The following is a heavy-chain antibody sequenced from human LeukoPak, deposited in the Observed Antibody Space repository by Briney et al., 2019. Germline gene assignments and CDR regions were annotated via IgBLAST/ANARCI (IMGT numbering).Heavy chain of an antibody. Sequence: EPSETLSLTCTVSGGSISSYYWSWIRQPPEKGLEWIGYIYTSGSTNYNPSLKSRVTISVDTSKNQFSLKLSSVTAADTAVYYCARSYNWNYIPYYFDYWGQGTLVTVSS. CDR2: IYTSGST. CDR1: GGSISSYY. V-gene: IGHV4-4*09. D-gene: IGHD1-7*01. CDR3: ARSYNWNYIPYYFDY. J-gene: IGHJ4*02.